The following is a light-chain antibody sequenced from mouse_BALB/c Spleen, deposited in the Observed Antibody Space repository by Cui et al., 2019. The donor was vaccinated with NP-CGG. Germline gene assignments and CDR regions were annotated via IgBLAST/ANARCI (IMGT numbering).Light chain of an antibody. CDR2: GTN. Sequence: VVTQESPLTTSPGETVTLTCRSSTGAVTTSNYANWVQEKPDHLFTGLIGGTNNRVPGVPARFSGSLIGDKAALTITGAQTEDEAIYFCALWYSNHWVFGGGTKLTVL. V-gene: IGLV1*01. CDR1: TGAVTTSNY. J-gene: IGLJ1*01. CDR3: ALWYSNHWV.